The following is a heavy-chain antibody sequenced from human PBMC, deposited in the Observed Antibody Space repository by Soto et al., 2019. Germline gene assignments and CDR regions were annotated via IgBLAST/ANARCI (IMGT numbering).Heavy chain of an antibody. CDR3: ARRSAGTEFDY. J-gene: IGHJ4*02. V-gene: IGHV3-33*01. CDR1: GFTFSSYG. CDR2: IWYDGSNK. D-gene: IGHD6-13*01. Sequence: PGGSLRLSCAASGFTFSSYGMHWVRQAPGKGLEWVAVIWYDGSNKYYADSVKGRFTISRDNSKNTLYLQMNSLRAEDTAVYYCARRSAGTEFDYWGQGTLVTVSS.